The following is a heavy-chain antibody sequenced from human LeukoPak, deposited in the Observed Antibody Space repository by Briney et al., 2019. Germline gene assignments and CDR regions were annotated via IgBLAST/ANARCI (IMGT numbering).Heavy chain of an antibody. J-gene: IGHJ4*02. CDR1: LFTFSSYA. Sequence: PGRSLRLSCAASLFTFSSYAMHWVRQAPGKGLEWVALISYDGSNKYYADSVKGRFTISRDNSKNTLYLQMNSLRAEDTAVYYCARVKRLTYYDFWSGYEDYWGQGTLVTVSS. CDR3: ARVKRLTYYDFWSGYEDY. D-gene: IGHD3-3*01. CDR2: ISYDGSNK. V-gene: IGHV3-30-3*01.